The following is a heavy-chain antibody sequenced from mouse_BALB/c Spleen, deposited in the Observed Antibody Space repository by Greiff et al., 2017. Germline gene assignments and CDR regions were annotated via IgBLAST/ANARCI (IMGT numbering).Heavy chain of an antibody. Sequence: VQLQQSGAELVRPGASVKLSCTASGFNIKDYYMHWVKQRPEQGLEWIGWIDPENGDTEYAPKFQGKATMTADTSSNTAYLQLSSLTSEDTAVYYCNAYGNLFAYWGQGTLVTVSA. D-gene: IGHD2-1*01. CDR1: GFNIKDYY. V-gene: IGHV14-4*02. J-gene: IGHJ3*01. CDR2: IDPENGDT. CDR3: NAYGNLFAY.